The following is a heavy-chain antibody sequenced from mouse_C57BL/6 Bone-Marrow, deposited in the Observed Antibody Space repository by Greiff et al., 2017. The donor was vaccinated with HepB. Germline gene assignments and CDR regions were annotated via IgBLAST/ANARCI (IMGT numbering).Heavy chain of an antibody. CDR1: GYTFTSYW. CDR3: ANDLGGYYYAMDF. J-gene: IGHJ4*01. CDR2: INPSSGYT. V-gene: IGHV1-7*01. Sequence: VQGVESGAELAKPGASVKLSCKASGYTFTSYWMHWVKQRPGQGLEWIGYINPSSGYTKYNQKFKDKATLTADKSSSTAYMQLSSLTYEDSSVYYCANDLGGYYYAMDFWGLGTSVTVSS. D-gene: IGHD2-13*01.